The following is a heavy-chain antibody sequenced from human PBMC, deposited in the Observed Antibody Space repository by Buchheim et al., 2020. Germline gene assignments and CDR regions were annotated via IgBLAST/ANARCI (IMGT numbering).Heavy chain of an antibody. D-gene: IGHD5-24*01. V-gene: IGHV3-30*18. J-gene: IGHJ4*02. CDR3: ANGIWLQSGNLEFDY. CDR1: GFTFSSYG. CDR2: ISYDGSNK. Sequence: QVQLVESGGGVVQPGRSLRLSCAASGFTFSSYGMHWVRQAPGKGLEWVAVISYDGSNKYYADSVKGRFTISRDNSKNTLYLQMNSLRAEDTAVYYCANGIWLQSGNLEFDYWGQGTL.